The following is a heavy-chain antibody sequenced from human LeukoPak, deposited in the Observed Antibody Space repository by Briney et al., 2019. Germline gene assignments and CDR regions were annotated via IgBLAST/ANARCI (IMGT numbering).Heavy chain of an antibody. CDR1: GFTFSSYW. Sequence: GGSLRLSCAASGFTFSSYWMSWVRQAPGKGLEWVANIKQGGSEKYYVDSVKGRFTISRDNAKNSLYLQMNSLRAEDTAVYYCARGPLNIVVVPAAIYYYYGMDVWGQGTTVTVSS. J-gene: IGHJ6*02. V-gene: IGHV3-7*01. CDR2: IKQGGSEK. CDR3: ARGPLNIVVVPAAIYYYYGMDV. D-gene: IGHD2-2*01.